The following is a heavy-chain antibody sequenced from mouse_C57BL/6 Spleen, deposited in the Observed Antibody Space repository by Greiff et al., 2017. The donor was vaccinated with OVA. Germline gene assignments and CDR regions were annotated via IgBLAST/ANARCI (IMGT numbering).Heavy chain of an antibody. J-gene: IGHJ2*01. V-gene: IGHV1-52*01. CDR2: IDPSDSET. CDR1: GYTFTSYW. Sequence: VQLQQPGAELVRPGSSVKLSCKASGYTFTSYWMHWVKQRPIQGLEWIGNIDPSDSETHYNQKFKDKATLTVDKSSSTAYMQLSSLTSEDSAVYYCAREGLGGSSLLFDYWGQGTTLTVSS. D-gene: IGHD1-1*01. CDR3: AREGLGGSSLLFDY.